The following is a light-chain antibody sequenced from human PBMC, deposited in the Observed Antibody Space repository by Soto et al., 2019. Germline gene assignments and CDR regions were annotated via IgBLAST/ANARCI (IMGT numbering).Light chain of an antibody. CDR1: QTISTY. CDR3: QQSYSSPLYT. J-gene: IGKJ2*01. Sequence: DMQMTQSPSSLSASVGDRVTITCRASQTISTYLNWYQQKPGKGPKLLIYGESSLQSGVPSSFSGSGAGIDFALNHISLRAEDFATYFCQQSYSSPLYTFGQGRKLEI. V-gene: IGKV1-39*01. CDR2: GES.